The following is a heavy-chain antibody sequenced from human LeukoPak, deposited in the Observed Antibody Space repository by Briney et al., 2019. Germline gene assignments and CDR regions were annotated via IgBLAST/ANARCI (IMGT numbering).Heavy chain of an antibody. CDR3: VVVAATLPDDAFDI. Sequence: SETLSLTCAVYGGSFSGYYWSWIRQPPGKGLEWIGEINHSGSTNYNPSLKSRVTISVDTSKNQFSLKLSSVTAADTAVYYGVVVAATLPDDAFDIWGQGTMVTVSS. J-gene: IGHJ3*02. D-gene: IGHD2-15*01. V-gene: IGHV4-34*01. CDR1: GGSFSGYY. CDR2: INHSGST.